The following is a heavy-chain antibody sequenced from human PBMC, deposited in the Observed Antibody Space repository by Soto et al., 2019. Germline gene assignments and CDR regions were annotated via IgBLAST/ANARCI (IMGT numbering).Heavy chain of an antibody. CDR3: AKNYYFDS. CDR2: INTDGST. CDR1: GFTFSSYA. Sequence: EVQLLDSGGGLIQPGGSLRLSCATSGFTFSSYAMSWARQAPGKGLEWVSSINTDGSTYYTDSVKGRFIISRDNSMNTLYLQMNNLRAEDTAIYYCAKNYYFDSWGQGTLVTVSS. J-gene: IGHJ4*02. V-gene: IGHV3-23*01.